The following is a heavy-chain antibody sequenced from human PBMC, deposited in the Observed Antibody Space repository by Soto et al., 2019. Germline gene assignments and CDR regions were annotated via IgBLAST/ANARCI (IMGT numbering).Heavy chain of an antibody. CDR1: GGSISSGGYY. CDR3: ARSRIGGAAAGYYFDY. Sequence: SETLSLTCTVSGGSISSGGYYWSWIRQHPGKGLEWIGYIYYSGSTYYNPSLKSRVTISVDTSKNQFSLKLSSVTAADTAVYYCARSRIGGAAAGYYFDYWGQGTLVTVSS. V-gene: IGHV4-31*03. J-gene: IGHJ4*02. D-gene: IGHD6-13*01. CDR2: IYYSGST.